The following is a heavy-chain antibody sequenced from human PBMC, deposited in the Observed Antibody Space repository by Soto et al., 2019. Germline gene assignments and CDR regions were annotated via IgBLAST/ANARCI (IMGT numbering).Heavy chain of an antibody. CDR1: GGSISSGDYY. J-gene: IGHJ5*02. CDR3: AREHQLLPNWFDP. D-gene: IGHD2-2*01. V-gene: IGHV4-30-4*01. CDR2: IYYSGST. Sequence: QVQLQESGPGLVKPSQTLSLTCSVSGGSISSGDYYWSWIRQPPGKGLEWIGYIYYSGSTYYNPSLKSRVTISVDTSKNQFSLKLSSVTAADTAVYYCAREHQLLPNWFDPWGQGTLVTVSS.